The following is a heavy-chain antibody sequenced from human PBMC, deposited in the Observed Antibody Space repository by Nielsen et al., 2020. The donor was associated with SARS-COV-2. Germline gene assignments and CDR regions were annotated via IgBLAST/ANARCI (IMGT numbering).Heavy chain of an antibody. CDR3: ARRGFFDI. D-gene: IGHD3-10*01. Sequence: SETLSLTCAVYGGSFSGYYWSWIRQPPGKGLEWIGEINHSGNTNYSPSLKSRATISVDTSKIQFSLKLNSVTAADTAVYYCARRGFFDIWGQGTMVTVSS. J-gene: IGHJ3*02. CDR1: GGSFSGYY. CDR2: INHSGNT. V-gene: IGHV4-34*01.